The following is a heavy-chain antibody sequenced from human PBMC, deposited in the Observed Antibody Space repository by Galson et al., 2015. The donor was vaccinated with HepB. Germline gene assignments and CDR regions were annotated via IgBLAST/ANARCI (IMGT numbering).Heavy chain of an antibody. CDR3: AKDGISGSAPGL. V-gene: IGHV3-23*01. J-gene: IGHJ4*02. CDR1: GFIFNNYA. D-gene: IGHD1-26*01. CDR2: ITRGGYT. Sequence: SLRLSCAASGFIFNNYAMSWVRQAPGKGLEWVSGITRGGYTYDVDSGKGRFTISRDNSKNTLYLQMNSLRAEDTAVYYCAKDGISGSAPGLGGQGTLVTVSS.